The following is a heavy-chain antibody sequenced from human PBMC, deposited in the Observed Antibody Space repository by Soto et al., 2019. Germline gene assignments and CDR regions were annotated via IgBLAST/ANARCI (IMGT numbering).Heavy chain of an antibody. J-gene: IGHJ6*02. CDR2: ISAYNGNT. V-gene: IGHV1-18*04. Sequence: VASVKVSCKASGYTFTSYGISWVRQAPGQGLEWMGWISAYNGNTNYAQKLQGRVTMTTDTSTSTAYMELRSLRSDDTAVYYCARALVDFWSGYTGMDVWGQGTTVTVSS. CDR3: ARALVDFWSGYTGMDV. CDR1: GYTFTSYG. D-gene: IGHD3-3*01.